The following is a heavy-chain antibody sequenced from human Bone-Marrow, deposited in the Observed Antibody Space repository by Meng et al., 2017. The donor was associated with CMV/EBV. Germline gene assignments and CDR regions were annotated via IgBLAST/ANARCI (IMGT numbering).Heavy chain of an antibody. D-gene: IGHD2-15*01. CDR3: AKAGYCSGGSCYLPDDY. Sequence: GGSLRLSCAASGFTVSSNYMSWVRQAPGKGLEWVSVIYSGGSTYYADSVKGRFTISRDNSKNTLYLQMNSLRAEDTAVYYCAKAGYCSGGSCYLPDDYWGQGTLVTVS. V-gene: IGHV3-53*01. CDR1: GFTVSSNY. CDR2: IYSGGST. J-gene: IGHJ4*02.